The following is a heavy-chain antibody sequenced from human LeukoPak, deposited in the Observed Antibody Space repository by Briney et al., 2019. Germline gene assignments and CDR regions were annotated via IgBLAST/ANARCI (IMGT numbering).Heavy chain of an antibody. CDR2: IGGSGGST. V-gene: IGHV3-23*01. J-gene: IGHJ3*02. CDR3: ANKGSGSRSGDAFDI. D-gene: IGHD3-10*01. CDR1: GFTFSSYS. Sequence: GGSLRLSCAASGFTFSSYSMNWVRQAPGKGLEWVSSIGGSGGSTYYADSVKGRFTISRDNSKNTLYLQMNSLRAEDTAVYYCANKGSGSRSGDAFDIWGQGTMVTVSS.